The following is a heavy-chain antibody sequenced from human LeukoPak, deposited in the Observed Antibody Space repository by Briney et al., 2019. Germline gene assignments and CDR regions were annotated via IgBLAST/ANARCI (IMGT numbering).Heavy chain of an antibody. CDR2: IRQDGSAK. V-gene: IGHV3-7*01. CDR3: APPPIAATGN. D-gene: IGHD6-13*01. J-gene: IGHJ1*01. Sequence: PGGSLRLSCTASGFMFNDFWMSWVRQAPGEGLEWVANIRQDGSAKTYVASVKGRFTISRDNAKKSVYLQMNSLRAEDTAVYYCAPPPIAATGNWGQGTLVTVSS. CDR1: GFMFNDFW.